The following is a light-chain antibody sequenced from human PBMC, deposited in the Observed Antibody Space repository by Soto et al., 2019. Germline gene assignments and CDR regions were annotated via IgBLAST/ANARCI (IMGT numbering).Light chain of an antibody. V-gene: IGKV1-5*01. CDR1: QSISSW. CDR3: QPYNSYPWT. CDR2: DAS. Sequence: DIQMTQSPSTLSASVGDRVTITCRASQSISSWLAWYQQKPGKAPKLLIYDASSLESGVPSRFSGSGSGTVFTLTISSLQSDDCATYYCQPYNSYPWTFGQGTKVELK. J-gene: IGKJ1*01.